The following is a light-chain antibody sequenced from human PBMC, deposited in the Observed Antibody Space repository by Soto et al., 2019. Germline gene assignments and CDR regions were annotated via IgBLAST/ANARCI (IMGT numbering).Light chain of an antibody. V-gene: IGKV1-16*01. CDR2: TTS. J-gene: IGKJ5*01. CDR3: QQYNSYPLT. Sequence: DIQMTQSPSSLSASVGDRVTITCRASQSISIYLAWFQQKPGKAPQSLISTTSSLQSGVPSRFSGSGSGTDFTLTISSLQPEDSATYYCQQYNSYPLTFGQGTRLEIK. CDR1: QSISIY.